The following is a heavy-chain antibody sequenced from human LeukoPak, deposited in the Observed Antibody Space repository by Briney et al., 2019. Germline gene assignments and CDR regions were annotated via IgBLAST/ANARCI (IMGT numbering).Heavy chain of an antibody. CDR1: GFTFSDYY. D-gene: IGHD3-22*01. J-gene: IGHJ5*02. V-gene: IGHV3-11*01. CDR3: ARDNPHYDSSGYLVYWFDP. Sequence: PGGSLRLSCVASGFTFSDYYMSWIRQAPGKGLEWVSYISTSGGTIYYSHSVKGRFTISRDNAKNSLYLQMNSLRAEDTAVYYCARDNPHYDSSGYLVYWFDPWGQGTLVTVSS. CDR2: ISTSGGTI.